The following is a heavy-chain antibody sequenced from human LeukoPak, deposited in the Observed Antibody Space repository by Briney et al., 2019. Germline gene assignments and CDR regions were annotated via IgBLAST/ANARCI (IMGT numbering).Heavy chain of an antibody. CDR1: GFTFSSYW. CDR2: INSDGSST. CDR3: AKLTGTSGPPFDY. V-gene: IGHV3-74*01. Sequence: GGSLRLSCAASGFTFSSYWMHWVRQAPGKGLVWVSRINSDGSSTNYADSVKGRFTISRDNAKNTLYLQMNSLRAEDTAMYYCAKLTGTSGPPFDYWGQGTLVTVSS. J-gene: IGHJ4*02. D-gene: IGHD1-7*01.